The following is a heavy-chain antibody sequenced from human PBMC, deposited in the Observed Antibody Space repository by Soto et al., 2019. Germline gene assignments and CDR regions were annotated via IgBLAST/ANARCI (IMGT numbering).Heavy chain of an antibody. CDR3: ARDKITGLFDY. J-gene: IGHJ4*02. CDR1: GGSFSGYY. CDR2: INHSGST. D-gene: IGHD2-8*02. Sequence: SETLSLTCAVYGGSFSGYYWTWIRQPPGTGLEWIGEINHSGSTNYNPSLKSRVTISVDTSKNQFSLKLTFVTAADTAVYYCARDKITGLFDYWGQGTLVTVSS. V-gene: IGHV4-34*01.